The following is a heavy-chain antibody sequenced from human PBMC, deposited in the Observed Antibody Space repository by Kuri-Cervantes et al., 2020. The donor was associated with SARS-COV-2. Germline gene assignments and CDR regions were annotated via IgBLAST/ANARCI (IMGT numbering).Heavy chain of an antibody. CDR2: ISSSSSYI. Sequence: LSLSCAASGFTFSSYSMNWVRQAPGKGLEWVSSISSSSSYIYYADSVKGRFTISRDNAKNSLYLQMNSLRAEDTAVYYCARDQGGDFWSGCYSDRKYYYYYGMDVWGQGTTVTVSS. CDR3: ARDQGGDFWSGCYSDRKYYYYYGMDV. J-gene: IGHJ6*02. V-gene: IGHV3-21*01. CDR1: GFTFSSYS. D-gene: IGHD3-3*01.